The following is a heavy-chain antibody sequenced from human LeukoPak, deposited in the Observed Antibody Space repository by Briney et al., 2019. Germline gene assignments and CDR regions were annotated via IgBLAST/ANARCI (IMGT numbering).Heavy chain of an antibody. CDR2: IHYDGTIT. Sequence: GGSLRLSCAASGFTFSNAWMSWVRQAPGKGLEWVAFIHYDGTITYYADSAKGRFTISRDSSKNTLFLQMNSLGAEDTAVYYCVKDGHCTHTSCYYFDYWGQGTLVTVSS. D-gene: IGHD2-2*01. V-gene: IGHV3-30*02. CDR3: VKDGHCTHTSCYYFDY. J-gene: IGHJ4*02. CDR1: GFTFSNAW.